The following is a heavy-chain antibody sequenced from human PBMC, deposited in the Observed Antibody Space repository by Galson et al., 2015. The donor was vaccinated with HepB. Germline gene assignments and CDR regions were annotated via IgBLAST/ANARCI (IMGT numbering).Heavy chain of an antibody. D-gene: IGHD3-3*01. CDR1: GYTFTSYG. V-gene: IGHV1-18*01. CDR3: ARDLLISGYDFWSGYYYGRFDP. CDR2: ISAYNGNT. Sequence: SVKVSCKASGYTFTSYGISWVRQAPGQGLEWMGWISAYNGNTNYAQKLQGRVTMTTGTSTSTAYMELRSLRSDDTAVYYCARDLLISGYDFWSGYYYGRFDPWGQRTLVTVSS. J-gene: IGHJ5*02.